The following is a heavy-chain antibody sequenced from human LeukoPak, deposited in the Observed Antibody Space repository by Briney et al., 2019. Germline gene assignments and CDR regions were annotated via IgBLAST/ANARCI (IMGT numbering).Heavy chain of an antibody. V-gene: IGHV3-53*01. CDR2: IYSGGST. CDR3: ARGNTLWTLDY. CDR1: GFTVSSNY. D-gene: IGHD1/OR15-1a*01. J-gene: IGHJ4*02. Sequence: PGGSLRLSCAAFGFTVSSNYMSWVRQAPGKGLEWVSVIYSGGSTYYADSVKGRFTISRDNSKNTLYLQMNSLRAEDTAVYYCARGNTLWTLDYWGQGTLVTVSS.